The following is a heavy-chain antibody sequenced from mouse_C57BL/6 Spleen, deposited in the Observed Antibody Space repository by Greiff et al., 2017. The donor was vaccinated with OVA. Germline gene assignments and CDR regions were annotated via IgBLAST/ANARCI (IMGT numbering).Heavy chain of an antibody. Sequence: QVQLQQPGAELVMPGASVKLSCKASGYTFTSYWMLWVKQRPGQGLEWIGEIDPSDSYTNYNQKFKGKSTLTVDKSSSTAYMQLSSLTSEDSAVYYCARALITTVVADYWGQGTTLTVSS. J-gene: IGHJ2*01. V-gene: IGHV1-69*01. D-gene: IGHD1-1*01. CDR3: ARALITTVVADY. CDR2: IDPSDSYT. CDR1: GYTFTSYW.